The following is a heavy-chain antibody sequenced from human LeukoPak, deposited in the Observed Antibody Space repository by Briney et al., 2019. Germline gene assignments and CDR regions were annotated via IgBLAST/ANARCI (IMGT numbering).Heavy chain of an antibody. Sequence: GGSLRLSCAVSGFTFSDYYMSWIRQAPGKGLEWVSYISSGGSTISHADSVKGRFTISRDNAENSLCLQMNSLRAEDTAVYYCARGAAAGRCFDYWGQGTLVTVSS. J-gene: IGHJ4*02. CDR2: ISSGGSTI. V-gene: IGHV3-11*01. CDR1: GFTFSDYY. CDR3: ARGAAAGRCFDY. D-gene: IGHD6-13*01.